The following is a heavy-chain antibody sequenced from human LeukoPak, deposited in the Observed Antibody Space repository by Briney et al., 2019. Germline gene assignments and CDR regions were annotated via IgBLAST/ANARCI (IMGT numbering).Heavy chain of an antibody. CDR1: GGSFSGYY. J-gene: IGHJ5*02. V-gene: IGHV4-34*01. CDR3: ATSIAALDP. CDR2: INHSGST. Sequence: QSSETLSLTCAVYGGSFSGYYWSWIRQPPGKGLEWIGEINHSGSTNYNPSLKSRVTISVDTSKNQFSLKLSSVTAADTAVYYCATSIAALDPWGQGTLVTVSS. D-gene: IGHD6-6*01.